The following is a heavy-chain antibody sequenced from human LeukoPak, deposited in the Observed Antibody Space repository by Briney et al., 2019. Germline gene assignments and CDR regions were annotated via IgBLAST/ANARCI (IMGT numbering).Heavy chain of an antibody. CDR1: GRPISSYY. J-gene: IGHJ3*02. CDR3: ARARYVNSFYAFDI. D-gene: IGHD3-9*01. CDR2: LSKSWNT. V-gene: IGHV4-59*01. Sequence: SETLSLTCTVSGRPISSYYWRWIRLPPGKGLEWIGYLSKSWNTNYSPSLKSRVTIFGDTSKNQFFLKLSSVTAADTAVYYCARARYVNSFYAFDIWGQGTLVTVSS.